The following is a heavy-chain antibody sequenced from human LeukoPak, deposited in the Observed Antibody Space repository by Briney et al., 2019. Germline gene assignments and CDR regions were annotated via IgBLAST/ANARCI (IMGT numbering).Heavy chain of an antibody. CDR1: GFTFSSYA. J-gene: IGHJ4*02. CDR3: AKGPTVPVADYYFDY. V-gene: IGHV3-23*01. D-gene: IGHD6-19*01. CDR2: ISGSGGAT. Sequence: GGSLRPSCAASGFTFSSYAMTWVRQAPGKGLEWVSAISGSGGATFYADSVKGRFTVSRDNSKNTLYLQMNSLRAEDTAVYYCAKGPTVPVADYYFDYWGQGTLVTVSS.